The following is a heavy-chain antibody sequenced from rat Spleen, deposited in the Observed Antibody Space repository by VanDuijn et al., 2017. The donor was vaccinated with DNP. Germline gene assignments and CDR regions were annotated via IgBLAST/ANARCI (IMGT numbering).Heavy chain of an antibody. J-gene: IGHJ2*01. D-gene: IGHD1-3*01. CDR1: GYSITSSYR. Sequence: EVQLQESGPGLVKPSQSLSLTCSVTGYSITSSYRWNWIRKFPGNKLEWMGYINSAGSTNYNPSLKSRISITRDTSKNQFFLQVNSVTTEDTATYYCARRATVARNYFDYWGQGVMVTVSS. CDR3: ARRATVARNYFDY. V-gene: IGHV3-3*01. CDR2: INSAGST.